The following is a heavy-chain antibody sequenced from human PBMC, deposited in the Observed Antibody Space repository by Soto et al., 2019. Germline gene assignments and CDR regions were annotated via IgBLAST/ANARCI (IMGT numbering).Heavy chain of an antibody. D-gene: IGHD6-13*01. V-gene: IGHV3-73*01. CDR1: GFTFSGSA. CDR2: IRSKANSYQT. Sequence: GGSLRLSCAASGFTFSGSAMHWVRQASGKGLEWVGRIRSKANSYQTAYAASVKGRLTISRDDSKNTAYLQMNSLKTDDTAVYYCTFSPYSSSWSPNYYYYMDVWGKGTTVTVSS. CDR3: TFSPYSSSWSPNYYYYMDV. J-gene: IGHJ6*03.